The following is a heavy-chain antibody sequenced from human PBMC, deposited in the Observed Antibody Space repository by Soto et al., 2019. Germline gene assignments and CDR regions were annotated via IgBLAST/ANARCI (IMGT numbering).Heavy chain of an antibody. CDR1: GGTFSSYA. CDR3: ARDREYQLLGWFDP. J-gene: IGHJ5*02. Sequence: GASLKVSCKASGGTFSSYAISWVRQAPGQGLEWMGGIIPIFGTANYAQKFQGRVTITADESTSTAYMELSSLRSEDTAVYYCARDREYQLLGWFDPWGQGTLVTVSS. CDR2: IIPIFGTA. D-gene: IGHD2-2*01. V-gene: IGHV1-69*13.